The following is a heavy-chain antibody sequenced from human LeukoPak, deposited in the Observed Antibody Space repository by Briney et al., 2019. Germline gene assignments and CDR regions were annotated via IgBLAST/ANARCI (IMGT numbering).Heavy chain of an antibody. CDR1: GYTFTSYG. D-gene: IGHD1-26*01. CDR2: ISAYNGNT. V-gene: IGHV1-18*01. CDR3: ASALRRGYYYGMDV. J-gene: IGHJ6*02. Sequence: VASVKVSCKASGYTFTSYGISWVRQAPGQGLEWMGWISAYNGNTNYAQKLQGRVTMTTDTSTSTAYMELRSLRSDGTAVYYCASALRRGYYYGMDVWGQGTTVTVSS.